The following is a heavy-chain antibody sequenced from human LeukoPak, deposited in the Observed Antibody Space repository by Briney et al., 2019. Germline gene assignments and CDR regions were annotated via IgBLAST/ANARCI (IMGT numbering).Heavy chain of an antibody. J-gene: IGHJ4*02. CDR3: ARRAGAYSHPYDY. CDR1: EFTVSNNY. CDR2: IYSDNT. D-gene: IGHD4/OR15-4a*01. Sequence: GGSLRLSCAASEFTVSNNYMSWVRQAPGKGLEWVSFIYSDNTHYSDSVKGRFTISRDNSKNTLYLQMNSLRAEDTAVYYCARRAGAYSHPYDYWGQGTLVTVSS. V-gene: IGHV3-53*01.